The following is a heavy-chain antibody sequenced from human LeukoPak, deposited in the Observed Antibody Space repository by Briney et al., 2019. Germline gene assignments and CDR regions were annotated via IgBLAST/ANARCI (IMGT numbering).Heavy chain of an antibody. V-gene: IGHV4-38-2*01. D-gene: IGHD2-2*01. Sequence: SETLSLTCAVSGYSISSGYYWGWIRQPPGKGLEWIGSIYHSGSTYYNPSLKSRVTISVDTSKNQFSLKLSSMTAADTAVYYCATGIVVVPAAREVWFDPWGQGTLVTVSS. CDR2: IYHSGST. CDR1: GYSISSGYY. CDR3: ATGIVVVPAAREVWFDP. J-gene: IGHJ5*02.